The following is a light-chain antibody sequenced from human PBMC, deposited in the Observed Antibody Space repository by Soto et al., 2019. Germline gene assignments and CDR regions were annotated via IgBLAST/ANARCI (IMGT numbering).Light chain of an antibody. CDR2: GAS. Sequence: EIMMTQSPATLSVSPGARATLSCRASQSVSSNLAWYQQKPGQAPRLLIYGASTRATGIPARFSGSGSGTEFTLTISNLQSEDFAVYYCQQYNNWWTFGQGTKVDI. CDR1: QSVSSN. V-gene: IGKV3-15*01. CDR3: QQYNNWWT. J-gene: IGKJ1*01.